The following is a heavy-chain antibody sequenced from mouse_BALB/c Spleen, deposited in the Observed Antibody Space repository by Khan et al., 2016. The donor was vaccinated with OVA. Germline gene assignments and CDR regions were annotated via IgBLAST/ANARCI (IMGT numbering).Heavy chain of an antibody. CDR3: VKGGDFAY. CDR1: GYTFTDYA. Sequence: QVQLQQSGAELVRPGVSVKISCKASGYTFTDYAMHWVKQRHAKSLEWLGVISPNYGDADYNQKFQGKVSMTVDRSSSPVYMELARLTSEDSAIFYWVKGGDFAYWGQGTLVTVSA. V-gene: IGHV1S137*01. D-gene: IGHD1-1*02. CDR2: ISPNYGDA. J-gene: IGHJ3*01.